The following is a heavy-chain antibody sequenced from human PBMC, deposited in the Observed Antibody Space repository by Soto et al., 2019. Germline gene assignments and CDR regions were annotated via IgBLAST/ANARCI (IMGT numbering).Heavy chain of an antibody. CDR3: ARYYWSLRYFDY. CDR1: GDSISSRSYY. CDR2: IYYSGST. J-gene: IGHJ4*01. V-gene: IGHV4-39*07. D-gene: IGHD3-10*01. Sequence: SETLSLTCTVTGDSISSRSYYWGWIRQPPGKGLEWIGSIYYSGSTYNNPSLKSRVTMSLDTSKNQFSLKLSSVTAADTALYYWARYYWSLRYFDYWGHGTLVTVSS.